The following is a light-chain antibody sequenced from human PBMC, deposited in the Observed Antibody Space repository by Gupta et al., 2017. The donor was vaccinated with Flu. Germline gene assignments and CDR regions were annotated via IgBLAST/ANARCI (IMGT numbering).Light chain of an antibody. Sequence: NCKSIQGCLYSSNNKNYLAWYQQKPGQPPKLLIYWASTRESGVPDRFSGSGSETDFTLTISSLQAEDVAVYYCQQYYSTPQTFGQGTKVEIK. CDR2: WAS. V-gene: IGKV4-1*01. J-gene: IGKJ1*01. CDR1: QGCLYSSNNKNY. CDR3: QQYYSTPQT.